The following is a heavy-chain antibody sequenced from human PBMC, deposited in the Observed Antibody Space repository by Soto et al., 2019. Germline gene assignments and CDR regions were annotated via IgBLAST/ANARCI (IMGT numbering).Heavy chain of an antibody. CDR2: ISGSGGST. V-gene: IGHV3-23*01. J-gene: IGHJ4*02. CDR1: GFTFSSYA. D-gene: IGHD3-10*01. CDR3: AKDKPSPGVGCYGPTGGFDY. Sequence: GGSLRLSCAASGFTFSSYAMSWVRQAPGKGLEWVSAISGSGGSTYYADSVKGRFTISRDNSKNTLYLQMNSLRAEDTAVYYCAKDKPSPGVGCYGPTGGFDYWGQGTLVTVSS.